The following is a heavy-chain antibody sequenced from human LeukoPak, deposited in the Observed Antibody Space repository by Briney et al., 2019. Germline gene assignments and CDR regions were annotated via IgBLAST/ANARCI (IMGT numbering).Heavy chain of an antibody. CDR2: IYHSGSL. CDR3: ARVNINNWHSCDY. D-gene: IGHD1-1*01. V-gene: IGHV4-4*02. Sequence: PSETLSLTCAVSGGSISSNNWWGWVRQPPGKGLEWIGEIYHSGSLNYNPSLKSRVTISVDKSRNHFSLNLSSVTAADTAVYYCARVNINNWHSCDYWGRGTLVTVSS. J-gene: IGHJ4*02. CDR1: GGSISSNNW.